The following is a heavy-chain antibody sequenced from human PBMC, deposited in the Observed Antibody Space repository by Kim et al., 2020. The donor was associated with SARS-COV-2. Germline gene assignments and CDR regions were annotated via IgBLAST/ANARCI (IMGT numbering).Heavy chain of an antibody. CDR2: INHSGST. V-gene: IGHV4-34*01. J-gene: IGHJ4*02. CDR3: ARGLLTSSSWIGDY. CDR1: GGSFSGYY. D-gene: IGHD6-13*01. Sequence: SETLSLTCAVYGGSFSGYYWSWIRQPPGKGLEWIGEINHSGSTNYNPSLKSRVTISVDTSKNQFSLKLSSVTAADTAVYYCARGLLTSSSWIGDYWGQGTLVTVSS.